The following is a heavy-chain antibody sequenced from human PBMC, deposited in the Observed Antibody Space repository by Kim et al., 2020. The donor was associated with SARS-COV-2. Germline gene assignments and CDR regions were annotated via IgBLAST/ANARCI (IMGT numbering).Heavy chain of an antibody. CDR1: GFSFDDYG. Sequence: GGSLRLSCAASGFSFDDYGMHWVRQAPGKGLEWVSGISWNSGSIGYADSVKGRLTISRDNAKNSLYLQMNSLRAGDTALYYCAKASVVVTPAMDAFDIWGQGTMVTVSS. CDR3: AKASVVVTPAMDAFDI. V-gene: IGHV3-9*01. J-gene: IGHJ3*02. D-gene: IGHD3-22*01. CDR2: ISWNSGSI.